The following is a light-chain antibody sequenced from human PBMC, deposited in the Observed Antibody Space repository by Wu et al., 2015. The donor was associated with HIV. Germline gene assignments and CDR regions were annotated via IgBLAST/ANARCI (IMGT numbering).Light chain of an antibody. CDR1: QSVSSSY. V-gene: IGKV3-20*01. Sequence: EIVLTQSPGTLSLSPGERATLSCRASQSVSSSYLAWYQQKPGQAPRLLIYGASIRATGIPDRFSGSGSGTDFTLTISRLEPEDFAVYYCQHYDSSPPITFGQGTRLEIK. J-gene: IGKJ5*01. CDR2: GAS. CDR3: QHYDSSPPIT.